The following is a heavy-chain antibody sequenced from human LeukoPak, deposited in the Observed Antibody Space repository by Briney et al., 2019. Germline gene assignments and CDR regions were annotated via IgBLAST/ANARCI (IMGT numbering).Heavy chain of an antibody. D-gene: IGHD2-15*01. V-gene: IGHV4-38-2*02. J-gene: IGHJ3*02. CDR1: GYSISSGYY. CDR2: IYHSGNT. CDR3: ARGVTCSGGSCYTLIPRSPRGDAFDI. Sequence: SETLSLTCTVSGYSISSGYYWGWIRQPPGKGLEWIGSIYHSGNTYYNPSLKSRVIISVDTSKNQFSLKLSSVTAADTAVYYCARGVTCSGGSCYTLIPRSPRGDAFDIWGQGTMVTVSS.